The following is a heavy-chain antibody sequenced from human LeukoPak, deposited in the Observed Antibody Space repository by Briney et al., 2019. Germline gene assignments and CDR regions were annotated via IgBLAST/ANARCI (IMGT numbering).Heavy chain of an antibody. V-gene: IGHV4-38-2*02. CDR1: GYSITRGSY. CDR3: ARVSGYDWESFYDY. D-gene: IGHD5-12*01. CDR2: IYHSGST. Sequence: NPSETLSLTCTVSGYSITRGSYWGWIRQPPGKGLEWIANIYHSGSTYYNPSLKSRVTISVDTSKNQFSLKLSSVTAADTAMYYCARVSGYDWESFYDYWGQGSLVTVSS. J-gene: IGHJ4*02.